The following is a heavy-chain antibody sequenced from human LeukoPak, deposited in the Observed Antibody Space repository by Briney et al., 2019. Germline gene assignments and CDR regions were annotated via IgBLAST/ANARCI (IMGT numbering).Heavy chain of an antibody. D-gene: IGHD2-15*01. J-gene: IGHJ3*02. V-gene: IGHV3-11*04. CDR3: ARPVVAATTPDTFDI. Sequence: GGSLRLSCAASGFTFSDYYMSWIRQAPGKGLEWVSYISSGGRTIYYADSVKGRFTMSRDNAKNSLYLQMNSLRAEDTVVYYCARPVVAATTPDTFDIWGQGTMVTVSS. CDR1: GFTFSDYY. CDR2: ISSGGRTI.